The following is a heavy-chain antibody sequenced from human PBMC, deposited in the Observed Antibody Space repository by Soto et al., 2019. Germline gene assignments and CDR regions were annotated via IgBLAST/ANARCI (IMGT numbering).Heavy chain of an antibody. CDR1: DGVYIGYY. CDR3: AITTGLLSYSSRSAPQYYYVMDV. V-gene: IGHV4-34*01. CDR2: INHSGST. J-gene: IGHJ6*02. D-gene: IGHD6-13*01. Sequence: SETLSLTGAVDDGVYIGYYWIRIRQPPGKELEWIGEINHSGSTNYNPSLKSRVTISVDTSKNQFSLKLSSVTAADTAVYYCAITTGLLSYSSRSAPQYYYVMDVGCQGTTVTVSS.